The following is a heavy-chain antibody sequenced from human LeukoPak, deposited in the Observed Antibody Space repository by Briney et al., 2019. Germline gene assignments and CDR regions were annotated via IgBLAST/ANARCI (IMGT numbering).Heavy chain of an antibody. CDR3: AKDRIAGHDTFDI. Sequence: PGGSLRLSCAASGFTFNNYAMSWVRQAPGKGLEWVSSISDSGDSTYYADSVKGRFTISRDNSKNTLYLQMNSLRAEDTAVYYCAKDRIAGHDTFDIWGQGTVVTVSS. CDR2: ISDSGDST. D-gene: IGHD6-13*01. J-gene: IGHJ3*02. V-gene: IGHV3-23*01. CDR1: GFTFNNYA.